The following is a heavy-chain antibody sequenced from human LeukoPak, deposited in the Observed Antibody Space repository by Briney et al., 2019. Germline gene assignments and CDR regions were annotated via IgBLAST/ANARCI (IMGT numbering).Heavy chain of an antibody. D-gene: IGHD1-26*01. CDR1: GFTVSSHY. CDR3: ARGPVGATSRNWFDP. J-gene: IGHJ5*02. V-gene: IGHV3-21*01. Sequence: GGSLRLSCVVSGFTVSSHYMSWVRQAPGKGLEWVSSISSSSSYIYYADSVKGRFTISRDNAKSSLYLQMNSLRAEDTAVYYCARGPVGATSRNWFDPWGQGTLVTVSS. CDR2: ISSSSSYI.